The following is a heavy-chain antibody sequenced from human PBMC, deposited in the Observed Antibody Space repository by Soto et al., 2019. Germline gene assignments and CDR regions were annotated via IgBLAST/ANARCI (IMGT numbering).Heavy chain of an antibody. CDR2: ISHDGINK. CDR3: ARDMWSSDYFVKWFEP. J-gene: IGHJ5*02. Sequence: QVRLVESGGGVVQPGRSLRLSCTASGFSFSSYAMYWFRQPPGKGLEWVAVISHDGINKHYADSVKGRVTVSRDNSNHSLDLQLNSLRSEDKALYYCARDMWSSDYFVKWFEPWGQGTLVTVSS. D-gene: IGHD4-17*01. V-gene: IGHV3-30-3*01. CDR1: GFSFSSYA.